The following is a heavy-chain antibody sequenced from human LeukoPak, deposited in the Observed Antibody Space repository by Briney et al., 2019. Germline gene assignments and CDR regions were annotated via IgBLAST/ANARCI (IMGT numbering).Heavy chain of an antibody. CDR1: GFTSTTAW. J-gene: IGHJ3*01. CDR3: VVYKYILSWSAFDF. Sequence: GGSLTLSCAISGFTSTTAWMTWVRQAPGKGLEWVADIRQDGRDKYYVDSVKGRFIISRDNAKKSVSLHMNNLRVEDTAVYYCVVYKYILSWSAFDFWGRGTMVTVSS. CDR2: IRQDGRDK. D-gene: IGHD6-13*01. V-gene: IGHV3-7*01.